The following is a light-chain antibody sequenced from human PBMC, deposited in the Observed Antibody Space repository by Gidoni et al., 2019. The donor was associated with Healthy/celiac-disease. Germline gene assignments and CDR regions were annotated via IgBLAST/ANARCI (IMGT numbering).Light chain of an antibody. V-gene: IGLV3-1*01. CDR2: QES. CDR3: QAWDSSTAV. Sequence: SYELPKPPSMSVSPGQTASITCPGDKLGDKYACWYQQKPGQSPVLVIYQESKRPSGIPERFSGSNSGNTATLTISGTQAMDEADYYCQAWDSSTAVFGGGTKLTVL. CDR1: KLGDKY. J-gene: IGLJ2*01.